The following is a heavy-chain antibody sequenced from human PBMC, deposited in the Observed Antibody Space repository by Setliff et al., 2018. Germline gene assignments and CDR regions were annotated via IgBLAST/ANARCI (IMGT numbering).Heavy chain of an antibody. CDR2: IIPVFGTA. CDR3: ARDTRDKYDTSGYYLSFDS. D-gene: IGHD3-22*01. J-gene: IGHJ4*02. Sequence: AASVKVSCKASGGTFRTDGFNWVRQAPGQGLEWMGRIIPVFGTAKYVQKSQGRVTISADESARTAYMEMSSLRFEDTAVYYCARDTRDKYDTSGYYLSFDSWGQGTLVTVSS. V-gene: IGHV1-69*13. CDR1: GGTFRTDG.